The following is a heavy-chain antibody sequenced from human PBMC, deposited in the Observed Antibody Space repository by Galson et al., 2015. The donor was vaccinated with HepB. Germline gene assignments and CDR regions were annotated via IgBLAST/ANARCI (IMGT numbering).Heavy chain of an antibody. J-gene: IGHJ4*02. Sequence: SLRLSCAASGFTFSGSAMHWVRQASGKGLEWVGRIRGKANSYATAYAASVKGRVTISRDDSKNTAYLQMNSLKTEDTAVYYCTRLRGSSGPGGDNWGQGTLVTVSS. D-gene: IGHD3-22*01. CDR1: GFTFSGSA. CDR2: IRGKANSYAT. CDR3: TRLRGSSGPGGDN. V-gene: IGHV3-73*01.